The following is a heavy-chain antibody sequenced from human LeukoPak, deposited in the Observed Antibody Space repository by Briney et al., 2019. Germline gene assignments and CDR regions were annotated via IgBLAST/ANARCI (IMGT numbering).Heavy chain of an antibody. D-gene: IGHD1-26*01. V-gene: IGHV1-8*01. Sequence: ASVKVSCKASGYTFTSYDINWVRQATGQGLEWMGWMNPNSGNTGYAQKFQGRVTMTRNTSISTAYMELSSLRSEDTAVYYCARGFSYTENYYYYGMDVWGQGTTVTVSS. CDR2: MNPNSGNT. CDR3: ARGFSYTENYYYYGMDV. J-gene: IGHJ6*02. CDR1: GYTFTSYD.